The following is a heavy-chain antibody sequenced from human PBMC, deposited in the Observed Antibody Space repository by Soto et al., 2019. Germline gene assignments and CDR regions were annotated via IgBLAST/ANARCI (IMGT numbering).Heavy chain of an antibody. J-gene: IGHJ5*02. D-gene: IGHD3-16*02. CDR2: IIPIFGTA. V-gene: IGHV1-69*13. CDR3: ARDLPLGSDVWGSYRPPNWFAP. Sequence: SVKVSCKASGGTFSSYAISWVRQDPGQGLEWMGGIIPIFGTANYAQKFQGRVTSTADESTSTAYMELRSLRSEDTAVYYCARDLPLGSDVWGSYRPPNWFAPWGQGTLVTVSS. CDR1: GGTFSSYA.